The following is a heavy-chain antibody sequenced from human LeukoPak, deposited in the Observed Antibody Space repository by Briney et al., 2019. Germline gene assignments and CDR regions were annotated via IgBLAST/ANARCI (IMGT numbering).Heavy chain of an antibody. V-gene: IGHV1-69*13. Sequence: SVQVSCKASGGTFSSYAISWVRQAPGQGLEWMGGIIPIFGTANYAQKFQGRVTITADESTSTAYMELSSLRSEDTAVYYCARSPMGFKDYYGMDVWGQGTTVTVSS. CDR3: ARSPMGFKDYYGMDV. D-gene: IGHD2-15*01. CDR1: GGTFSSYA. CDR2: IIPIFGTA. J-gene: IGHJ6*02.